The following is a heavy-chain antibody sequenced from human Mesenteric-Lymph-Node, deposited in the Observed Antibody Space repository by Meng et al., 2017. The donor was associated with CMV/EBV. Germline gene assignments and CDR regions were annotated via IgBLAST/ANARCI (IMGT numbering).Heavy chain of an antibody. V-gene: IGHV4-59*01. D-gene: IGHD1-26*01. CDR1: GGSISSYY. J-gene: IGHJ4*02. Sequence: SETLSLTCTVSGGSISSYYWSWIRQPPGKGLEWIGYIYYSGSTNYNPSLKSRVTISADTSKNQFSLKLTSVTAADTAVYFCVAYLVGIGGRGSWGQGTLVTVSS. CDR2: IYYSGST. CDR3: VAYLVGIGGRGS.